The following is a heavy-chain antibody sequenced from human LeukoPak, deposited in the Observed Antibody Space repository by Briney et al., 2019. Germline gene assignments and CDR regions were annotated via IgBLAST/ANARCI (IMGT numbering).Heavy chain of an antibody. J-gene: IGHJ4*02. D-gene: IGHD6-19*01. CDR1: GGSISSGGYS. V-gene: IGHV4-30-2*01. CDR3: ARVLLRSGWYGGNYFDY. CDR2: IYHSGST. Sequence: TLSLTCTVSGGSISSGGYSWSWIRQPPGKGLEWIGYIYHSGSTYYNPSLKSRVTISVDTSKNQFSLKLSSVTAADTAVYYCARVLLRSGWYGGNYFDYWGQGTLVTVSS.